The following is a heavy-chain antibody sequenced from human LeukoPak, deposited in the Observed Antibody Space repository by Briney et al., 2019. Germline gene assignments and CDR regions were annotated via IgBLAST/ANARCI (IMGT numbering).Heavy chain of an antibody. CDR3: ARVVFSGTFYFDY. V-gene: IGHV3-53*04. J-gene: IGHJ4*02. D-gene: IGHD1-1*01. Sequence: PGGSLRLSCAASGFTVSSNYMSWVRQAPGKGLEWVSVIYSGGSTYYADSVKGRFTISRHNSKNTLYLQMNSLRAEDTAVYYCARVVFSGTFYFDYWGQGTLVTVSS. CDR2: IYSGGST. CDR1: GFTVSSNY.